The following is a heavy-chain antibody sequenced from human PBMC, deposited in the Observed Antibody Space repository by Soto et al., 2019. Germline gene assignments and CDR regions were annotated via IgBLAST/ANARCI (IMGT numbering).Heavy chain of an antibody. D-gene: IGHD1-1*01. CDR2: IYSGGST. CDR3: ARGRETPWTH. CDR1: GFAVSSNY. Sequence: EVQLVESGGGLVQPGGSLRLSCAASGFAVSSNYMSWVRQAPGKGLEWVSVIYSGGSTYYADSVKGRFTISKDNSKNTLYLQMNSLRADDTAVYYCARGRETPWTHWGQGTLVTVSS. J-gene: IGHJ4*02. V-gene: IGHV3-66*01.